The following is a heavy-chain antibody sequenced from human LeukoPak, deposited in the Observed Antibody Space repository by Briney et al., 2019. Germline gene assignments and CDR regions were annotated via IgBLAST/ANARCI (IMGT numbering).Heavy chain of an antibody. CDR2: ITDGGEP. V-gene: IGHV3-23*01. D-gene: IGHD3-10*01. CDR1: GFTFSDYG. Sequence: GGSLRLSCAASGFTFSDYGMSLVRQAPGKGLEWVSTITDGGEPYYADSVKGRFTISRDNSQDTLDLQMDSLRVEDMAIYYCAKDYYGSGSHAFDTWGQGTVVTVSS. J-gene: IGHJ3*02. CDR3: AKDYYGSGSHAFDT.